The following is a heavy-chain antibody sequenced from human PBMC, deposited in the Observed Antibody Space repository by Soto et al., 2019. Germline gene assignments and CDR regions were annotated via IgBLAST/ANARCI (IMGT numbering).Heavy chain of an antibody. D-gene: IGHD2-21*02. CDR2: INHSGST. J-gene: IGHJ3*02. CDR3: ARHVRKCGGDCVTSDAFDI. CDR1: GGSFSGYY. Sequence: KPSETLSLTCAVYGGSFSGYYWTWIRQPPGTGLEWIGEINHSGSTNYNPSLKSRVTISVDTSKNQFSLRLSSVTAADTAVYYCARHVRKCGGDCVTSDAFDIWGRGTMVTVSS. V-gene: IGHV4-34*01.